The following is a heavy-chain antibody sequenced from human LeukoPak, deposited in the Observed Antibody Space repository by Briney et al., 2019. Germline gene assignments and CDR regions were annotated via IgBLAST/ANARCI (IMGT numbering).Heavy chain of an antibody. Sequence: SETLSLTCTVSGGSISSYYWSWIRQPAGKGLEWIGRIYTSGSTNYNPSLKSRVTMSVDTSKNQFSLKLSSVTAADTAVYYCARDFFFVPAANLNNWFDPWGQGTLVTVSS. J-gene: IGHJ5*02. CDR1: GGSISSYY. V-gene: IGHV4-4*07. CDR3: ARDFFFVPAANLNNWFDP. CDR2: IYTSGST. D-gene: IGHD2-2*01.